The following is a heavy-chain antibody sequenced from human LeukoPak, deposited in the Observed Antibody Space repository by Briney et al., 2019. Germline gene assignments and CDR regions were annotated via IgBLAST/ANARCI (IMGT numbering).Heavy chain of an antibody. J-gene: IGHJ4*02. CDR2: INQDGSEE. Sequence: GGSLRLSCAASGFTFSNYWMTWVRQAPGKGLEWVAHINQDGSEEHYMDSVKARFTISRDNAKNSLSPQMNSLRAEDTAVYYCVRDGGVSGYDLLDYWGQGTLVTVSS. D-gene: IGHD5-12*01. CDR1: GFTFSNYW. CDR3: VRDGGVSGYDLLDY. V-gene: IGHV3-7*01.